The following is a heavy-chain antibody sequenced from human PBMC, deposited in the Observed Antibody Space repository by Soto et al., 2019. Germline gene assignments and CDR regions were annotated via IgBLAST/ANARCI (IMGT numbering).Heavy chain of an antibody. CDR3: ARERKGMDV. Sequence: GAPVKHCCKDSGYTFDSSYINSLRHSTGQGLEWMGWMNPNSSNTGYAQKFQGRVTMTRNTSISTAYMELSSLRSEDTAVYSCARERKGMDVWCQGTTVTVSS. CDR1: GYTFDSSY. CDR2: MNPNSSNT. J-gene: IGHJ6*02. V-gene: IGHV1-8*01.